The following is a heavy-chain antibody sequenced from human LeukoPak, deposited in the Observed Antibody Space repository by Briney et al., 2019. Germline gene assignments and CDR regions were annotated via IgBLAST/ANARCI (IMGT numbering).Heavy chain of an antibody. Sequence: GGSLRLSCAASGFPFSSSAMTWVRQIPGKGLEWVSGISGSGGSTYYADSVKGRFTISRDNSKDTLYLLMSSLRADDTAVYYCARGRGRNPSGYYYYMDVWGKGTTVTISS. CDR2: ISGSGGST. V-gene: IGHV3-23*01. CDR1: GFPFSSSA. D-gene: IGHD2-15*01. CDR3: ARGRGRNPSGYYYYMDV. J-gene: IGHJ6*03.